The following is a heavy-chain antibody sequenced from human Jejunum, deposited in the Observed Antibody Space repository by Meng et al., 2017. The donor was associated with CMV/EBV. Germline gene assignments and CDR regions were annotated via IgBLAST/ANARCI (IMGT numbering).Heavy chain of an antibody. D-gene: IGHD3-10*01. CDR2: ISDSGDST. CDR1: GFTFSSYG. V-gene: IGHV3-23*01. CDR3: AKGRSGGYYKFDN. J-gene: IGHJ4*02. Sequence: CGASGFTFSSYGMSWVRQSPGKGLEWVSSISDSGDSTYYADSVKGRFTVARDNSKNTLYLQTNSLRAEDTAVYFCAKGRSGGYYKFDNWGQGTLVTVSS.